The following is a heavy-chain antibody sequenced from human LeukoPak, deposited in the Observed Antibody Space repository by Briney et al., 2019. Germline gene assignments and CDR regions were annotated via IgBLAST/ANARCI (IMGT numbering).Heavy chain of an antibody. D-gene: IGHD1-14*01. Sequence: PGGSLRLSCAASGFAVSSNYMSWVRQTPGKGLERVSITYSGGSTYYADSVKGRFTISKDNSKNMLYLQMNSLTPEDTAVYYCTGGSYAGAFDIWGQGTMVTVSS. CDR3: TGGSYAGAFDI. CDR2: TYSGGST. CDR1: GFAVSSNY. V-gene: IGHV3-53*01. J-gene: IGHJ3*02.